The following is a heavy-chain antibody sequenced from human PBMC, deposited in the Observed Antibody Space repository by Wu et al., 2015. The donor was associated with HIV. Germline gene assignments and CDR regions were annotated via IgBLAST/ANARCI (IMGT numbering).Heavy chain of an antibody. CDR3: ARGRIVVVPAQGGWFDP. Sequence: QVQLVQSGAEVKKPGASVKVSCKASGYTFTGYYMHWVRQAPGQGLEWMGWINPNSGGTNYAQKFQGRVTMTRDTSISTAYMELSRLRSDDTAVYYCARGRIVVVPAQGGWFDPWGQGTLVTVSS. CDR2: INPNSGGT. V-gene: IGHV1-2*02. J-gene: IGHJ5*02. D-gene: IGHD2-2*01. CDR1: GYTFTGYY.